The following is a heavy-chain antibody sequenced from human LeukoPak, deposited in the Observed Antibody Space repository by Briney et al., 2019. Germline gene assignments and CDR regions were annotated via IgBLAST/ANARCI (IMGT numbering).Heavy chain of an antibody. V-gene: IGHV3-15*01. Sequence: PGGSLRLPCAASGFTLTNAWMTWVRQAPGKGLEWVGRIKSKTDGGTTDFAAPVKGRFTISRDDSQNTLYLQMNSLKTEDTAVYYCTAEYKGGFDYWGQGTLVTVSS. CDR2: IKSKTDGGTT. D-gene: IGHD1-1*01. CDR3: TAEYKGGFDY. CDR1: GFTLTNAW. J-gene: IGHJ4*02.